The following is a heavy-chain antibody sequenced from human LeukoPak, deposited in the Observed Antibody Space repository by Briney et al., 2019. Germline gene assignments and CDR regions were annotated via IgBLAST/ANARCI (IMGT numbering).Heavy chain of an antibody. CDR1: GGSISNSNYY. V-gene: IGHV4-39*01. CDR2: IYYSGST. Sequence: SETLSLTCTVSGGSISNSNYYWGWIRQPPGKGLEWIGNIYYSGSTYYNPSLRSRVTISVDTSKNQFSLKLSSVTAADTAVYYCARSFGRWLQFKLISFDAFDIWGQGTMVTVSS. CDR3: ARSFGRWLQFKLISFDAFDI. D-gene: IGHD5-24*01. J-gene: IGHJ3*02.